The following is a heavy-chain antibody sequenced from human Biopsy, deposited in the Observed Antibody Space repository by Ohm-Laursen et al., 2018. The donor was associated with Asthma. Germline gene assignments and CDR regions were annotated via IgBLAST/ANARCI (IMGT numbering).Heavy chain of an antibody. CDR2: INSVFGTT. J-gene: IGHJ4*02. CDR1: GGTFNTYV. Sequence: SSVKVSCKSLGGTFNTYVIGWVREAPGQGLEGMGGINSVFGTTTYPQKFQDRVTITADDSTSTVYMELSGLRSEDTAVYYCARKAGSCISRTCYSLDFWGQGTLVTVSS. V-gene: IGHV1-69*01. CDR3: ARKAGSCISRTCYSLDF. D-gene: IGHD2-2*01.